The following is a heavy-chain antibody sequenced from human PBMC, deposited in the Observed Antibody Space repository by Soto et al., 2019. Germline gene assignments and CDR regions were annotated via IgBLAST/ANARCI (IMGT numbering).Heavy chain of an antibody. CDR3: AKAVKYYDSTGYDAFAV. V-gene: IGHV4-59*01. Sequence: SETLSLTCTVSGDSISSYFWTWIRQPPGKALEWIGYMFHSGRTNYNPSLTSRVTMSADTSNSQFSLTLTSVTAADTAVYYCAKAVKYYDSTGYDAFAVWGQGIMVTVSS. CDR2: MFHSGRT. CDR1: GDSISSYF. J-gene: IGHJ3*01. D-gene: IGHD3-22*01.